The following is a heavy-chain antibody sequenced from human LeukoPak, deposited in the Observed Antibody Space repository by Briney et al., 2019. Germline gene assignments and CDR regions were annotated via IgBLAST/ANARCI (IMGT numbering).Heavy chain of an antibody. CDR2: ISSSSSYI. D-gene: IGHD5-12*01. J-gene: IGHJ4*02. Sequence: PGGSLRLSCAASGFTFSSYSMNWVRQAPGKGLEWVSSISSSSSYIYYGDSVKGRFSISRDNAKDSLYLQMNSLRAEDTAVYYCARDYEIYWGQGILVTVSS. CDR3: ARDYEIY. V-gene: IGHV3-21*01. CDR1: GFTFSSYS.